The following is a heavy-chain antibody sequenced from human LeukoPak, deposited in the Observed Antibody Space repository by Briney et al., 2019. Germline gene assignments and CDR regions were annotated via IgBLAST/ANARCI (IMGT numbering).Heavy chain of an antibody. J-gene: IGHJ4*02. CDR2: VSYDGSNK. D-gene: IGHD3-3*01. CDR1: GFTFSSYG. CDR3: AKDWSGGWALDY. V-gene: IGHV3-30*18. Sequence: PGGSLRLSCAASGFTFSSYGMHWVRQAPGKGLEGVAVVSYDGSNKYYADSVKGRFTISRDNSKNTLYLQMNSLRAEDTAVYYCAKDWSGGWALDYWGQGTLVTVSS.